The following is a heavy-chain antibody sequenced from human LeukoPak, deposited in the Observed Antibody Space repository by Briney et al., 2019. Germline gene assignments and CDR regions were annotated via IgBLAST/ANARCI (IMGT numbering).Heavy chain of an antibody. D-gene: IGHD6-13*01. J-gene: IGHJ5*02. CDR2: IDPSDSYT. V-gene: IGHV5-10-1*01. CDR1: GYSFTSYW. Sequence: PGESLQISCKGSGYSFTSYWISWVRQLPGKGLEWMGRIDPSDSYTNYSPSFQGHVTISADKSISTAYLQWSSLKASDTAMYYCARQLVDNNWFDPWGQGTLVTVSS. CDR3: ARQLVDNNWFDP.